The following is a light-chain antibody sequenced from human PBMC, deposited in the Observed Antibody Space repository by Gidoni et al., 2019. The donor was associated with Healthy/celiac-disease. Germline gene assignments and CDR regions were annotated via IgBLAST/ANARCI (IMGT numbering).Light chain of an antibody. CDR3: QHLT. J-gene: IGKJ4*01. Sequence: DIQMTQSPSTLSASVGDRVTITSRASQSISSWLAWYQQKPGKAPKLLIYDACSLESGVPSRFSGSGSGTEFTLTISSLQPDDFATYYCQHLTFGGGTKVEIK. CDR2: DAC. V-gene: IGKV1-5*01. CDR1: QSISSW.